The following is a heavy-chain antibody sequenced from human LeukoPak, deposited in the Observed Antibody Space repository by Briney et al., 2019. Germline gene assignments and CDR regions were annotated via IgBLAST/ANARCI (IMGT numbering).Heavy chain of an antibody. J-gene: IGHJ4*02. Sequence: GGSQRLSCAASGFTFSSYEMNWVRQAPGKGLEWVSYISSSGSTIYYADSVKGRFTISRDNAKNSLYLQMNSLRAEDTAVYYCARDFRDVWGSYRFDYWGQGTLVTVSS. V-gene: IGHV3-48*03. CDR2: ISSSGSTI. CDR1: GFTFSSYE. CDR3: ARDFRDVWGSYRFDY. D-gene: IGHD3-16*02.